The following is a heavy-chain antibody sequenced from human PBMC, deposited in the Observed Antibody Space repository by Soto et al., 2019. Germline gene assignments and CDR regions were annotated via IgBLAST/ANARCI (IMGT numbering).Heavy chain of an antibody. Sequence: PGESLKISCDGSGYIFTSYWIGWVRQMPGKGLEWVGIIFPGDSNSIYSPSFQGRFTISRDNSKNTLYLQMNSLRAEDTAVYYCARGDTAMGKAGYWGQGTLVTVSS. J-gene: IGHJ4*02. CDR3: ARGDTAMGKAGY. CDR1: GYIFTSYW. D-gene: IGHD5-18*01. V-gene: IGHV5-51*01. CDR2: IFPGDSNS.